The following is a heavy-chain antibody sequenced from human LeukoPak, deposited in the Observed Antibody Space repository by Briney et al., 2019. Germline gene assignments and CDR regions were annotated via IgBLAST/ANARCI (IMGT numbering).Heavy chain of an antibody. D-gene: IGHD4-17*01. CDR2: IYPGDSDT. J-gene: IGHJ5*02. V-gene: IGHV5-51*01. CDR3: ARRVGTTVTNWFDP. Sequence: EESLKISCKGSGYSFTNSWIGWVRQMPGKGLEWMGIIYPGDSDTRYSPSFQGQVTISADKSISTAYLQWSSLKASDTAMYYCARRVGTTVTNWFDPWGQGTLVTVSS. CDR1: GYSFTNSW.